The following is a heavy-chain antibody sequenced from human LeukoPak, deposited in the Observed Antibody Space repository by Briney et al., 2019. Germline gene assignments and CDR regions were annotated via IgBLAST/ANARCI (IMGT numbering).Heavy chain of an antibody. D-gene: IGHD3-22*01. CDR1: GFTFSSYW. CDR3: ARAPSEIGGYYPEYFRH. V-gene: IGHV3-74*01. Sequence: PAGSLRLSCAASGFTFSSYWMHWVRQAPGKGLVWVSRIKSDGSTNYADSVKGRVTISRDNAKNTVSLQMNSLRAEDTGVYYCARAPSEIGGYYPEYFRHWGQGTLVTVSS. CDR2: IKSDGST. J-gene: IGHJ1*01.